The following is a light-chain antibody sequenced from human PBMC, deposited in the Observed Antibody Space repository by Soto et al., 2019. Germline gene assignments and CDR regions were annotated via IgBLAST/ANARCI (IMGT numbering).Light chain of an antibody. CDR1: SSDVGGYNY. J-gene: IGLJ1*01. V-gene: IGLV2-14*01. CDR2: EVS. Sequence: QSVLTQPAAVSGSPGQSITISCTGTSSDVGGYNYVSWYQQHPGKAHKLMIYEVSDRPSGVSNRFSGSKSGNTASLTISGLQAEDEADYYCSSYTITSTYVFGTGTKVTVL. CDR3: SSYTITSTYV.